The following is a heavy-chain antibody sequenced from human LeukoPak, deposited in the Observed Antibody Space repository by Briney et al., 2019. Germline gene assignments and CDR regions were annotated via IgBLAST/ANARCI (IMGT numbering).Heavy chain of an antibody. Sequence: SVKVSCKASGGTFSSYAISWVRQAPGQGLEWMGGIIPIFGTANYAQKFQGRVTITADESTSTAYMELSSLRSEDTAVYYCARKEFLVWLLRPDYYYYGMDVWGQGTTVTVSS. V-gene: IGHV1-69*13. J-gene: IGHJ6*02. CDR3: ARKEFLVWLLRPDYYYYGMDV. D-gene: IGHD3-3*01. CDR1: GGTFSSYA. CDR2: IIPIFGTA.